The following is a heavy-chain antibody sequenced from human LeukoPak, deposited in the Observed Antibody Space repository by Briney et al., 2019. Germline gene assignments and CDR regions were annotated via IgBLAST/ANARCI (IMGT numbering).Heavy chain of an antibody. Sequence: GASVKVSCKASGDIFTNFGISWVRQAPGEGLEWMGWLTHYNGNTNYAQKLQGRVTLTTDTSTSTAYMELRSLRSDDTAVYYCARGLYYYGSGSYSDNWFDPWGQGTLVTVSS. J-gene: IGHJ5*02. CDR2: LTHYNGNT. D-gene: IGHD3-10*01. CDR1: GDIFTNFG. V-gene: IGHV1-18*01. CDR3: ARGLYYYGSGSYSDNWFDP.